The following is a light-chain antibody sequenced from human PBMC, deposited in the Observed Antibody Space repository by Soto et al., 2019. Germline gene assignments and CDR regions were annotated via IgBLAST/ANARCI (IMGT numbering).Light chain of an antibody. CDR2: GTS. J-gene: IGKJ2*01. CDR1: QSVSRSY. V-gene: IGKV3-20*01. Sequence: EIVLTQSPGILSLSPGERATLSCRASQSVSRSYLAWYQHKVGQAPGLLIYGTSSRATGTPDRFSGSGSGTDFTLTISRLEPEDLAVYYCQQYGNSPYTFGQGTKLEIK. CDR3: QQYGNSPYT.